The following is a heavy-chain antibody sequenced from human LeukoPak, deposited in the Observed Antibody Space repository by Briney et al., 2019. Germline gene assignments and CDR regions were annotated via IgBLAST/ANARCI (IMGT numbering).Heavy chain of an antibody. J-gene: IGHJ3*02. V-gene: IGHV3-23*01. CDR1: GFTFSSYA. Sequence: PGGSLRLSCAASGFTFSSYAMTRVRQAPGKGLEWVSAISGSGGSTYYADSVKGRFTISRDNSKNTLYLQMNSLRAEDTAVYYCAKDLFSVVDAFDIWGQGTMVTVSS. D-gene: IGHD3-10*01. CDR2: ISGSGGST. CDR3: AKDLFSVVDAFDI.